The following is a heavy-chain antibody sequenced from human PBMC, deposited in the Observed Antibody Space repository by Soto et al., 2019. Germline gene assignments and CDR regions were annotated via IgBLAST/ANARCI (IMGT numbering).Heavy chain of an antibody. CDR1: GYSISSGYY. V-gene: IGHV4-38-2*02. CDR3: ARDQLDIVVVPAAISYGMDV. J-gene: IGHJ6*02. CDR2: IYHSGST. D-gene: IGHD2-2*01. Sequence: PSGTLSLTCAVSGYSISSGYYWGWIRQPPGKGLEWIGSIYHSGSTYYNPSLKSRVTISVDTSKNQFSLKLSSVTAADTAVYYCARDQLDIVVVPAAISYGMDVWGQGTTVTVSS.